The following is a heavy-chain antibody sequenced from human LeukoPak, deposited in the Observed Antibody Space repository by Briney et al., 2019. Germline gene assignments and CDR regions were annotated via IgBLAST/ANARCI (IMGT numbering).Heavy chain of an antibody. D-gene: IGHD4-17*01. CDR3: ARGVDDDYSFDY. V-gene: IGHV3-53*01. CDR2: IYSGGST. Sequence: GGSLRLSCAASGFTVSSNYMSWVRQAQGKGLEWVSVIYSGGSTYYADSVKGRFTISRDNSKNTLYLQMNSLRAEDTAVYYCARGVDDDYSFDYWRQGTLVTVSS. CDR1: GFTVSSNY. J-gene: IGHJ4*02.